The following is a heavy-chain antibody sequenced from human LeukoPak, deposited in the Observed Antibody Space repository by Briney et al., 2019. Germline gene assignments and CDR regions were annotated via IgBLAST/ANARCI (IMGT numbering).Heavy chain of an antibody. CDR1: GGSISSYY. CDR2: IYSSGTS. V-gene: IGHV4-4*07. Sequence: SETLSLTCTVSGGSISSYYWSWIRQPAGRGLEWIRRIYSSGTSNCNPSLKSRVTMSVDTSKNQFSLKLTSVTAADTAVYYCAKEYDDYVWGSYRYDWFHPWGQGTLVTVSS. CDR3: AKEYDDYVWGSYRYDWFHP. D-gene: IGHD3-16*02. J-gene: IGHJ5*02.